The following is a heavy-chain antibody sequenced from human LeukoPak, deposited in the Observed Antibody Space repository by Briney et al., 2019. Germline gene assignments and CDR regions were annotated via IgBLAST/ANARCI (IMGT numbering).Heavy chain of an antibody. V-gene: IGHV3-30*18. CDR2: TSSDLNVK. CDR3: AKGGSWFYFDY. D-gene: IGHD3-9*01. J-gene: IGHJ4*02. Sequence: GGSLRLSCAASGFTFRNYVIHWVRQAPGKGLEWVAVTSSDLNVKLYADSVKGRFTISRDNSKNTLYLQMDSLRAEDTAVYYCAKGGSWFYFDYWGQGTLVTVSS. CDR1: GFTFRNYV.